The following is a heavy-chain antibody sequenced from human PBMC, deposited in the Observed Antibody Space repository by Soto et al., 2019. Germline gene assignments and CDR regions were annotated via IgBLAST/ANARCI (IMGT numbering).Heavy chain of an antibody. CDR3: TRARCGSASCYQVDY. CDR1: GYTFTSYY. J-gene: IGHJ4*02. CDR2: INPSGGGT. D-gene: IGHD2-15*01. Sequence: QVQLVQSGAEVKKPGASVKVSCKVSGYTFTSYYMHWVRQAPGQGLEWMGIINPSGGGTSYAQKFQGRVTMTSDTSAITVYMELSSLRSEDTAVYFCTRARCGSASCYQVDYWRQGTLVTVSS. V-gene: IGHV1-46*03.